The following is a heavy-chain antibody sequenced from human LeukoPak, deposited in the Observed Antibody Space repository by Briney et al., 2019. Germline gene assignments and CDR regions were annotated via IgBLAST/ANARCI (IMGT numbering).Heavy chain of an antibody. V-gene: IGHV1-46*01. Sequence: ASVKVSCKASGYTFTSYYMHWVRQAPGQGLEWMGIINPAGGSTSYAQKFQGRVTMTRDTSTSTVYMELSSLRSEDTAVYYCAKAPGSSYHFDYWGQGTLVTVSS. CDR1: GYTFTSYY. J-gene: IGHJ4*02. D-gene: IGHD6-6*01. CDR2: INPAGGST. CDR3: AKAPGSSYHFDY.